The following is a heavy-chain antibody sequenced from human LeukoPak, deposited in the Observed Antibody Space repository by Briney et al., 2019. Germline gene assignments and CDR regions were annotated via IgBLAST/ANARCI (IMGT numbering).Heavy chain of an antibody. D-gene: IGHD6-13*01. V-gene: IGHV7-4-1*02. J-gene: IGHJ4*02. CDR3: ARDLEEYSSSRGEFDY. Sequence: GASVKVSCKASGYTFTSYGMNWVRQAPGQGLEWMGWINTNTGNPTYAQGFTGRFVFSLDTSVSTAYLQISSLKAEDTAVYYCARDLEEYSSSRGEFDYWGQGTLVTVSS. CDR1: GYTFTSYG. CDR2: INTNTGNP.